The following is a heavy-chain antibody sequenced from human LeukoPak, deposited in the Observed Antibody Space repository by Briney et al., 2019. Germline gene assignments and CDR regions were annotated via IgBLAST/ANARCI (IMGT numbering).Heavy chain of an antibody. CDR3: ARRSEAFSGSPDY. CDR1: GFTFDDYG. Sequence: GGSLRLSCAASGFTFDDYGMSWVRQAPGKGLERVSGINWNGGNTGYADSVKGRFTISRDNAKNSLYLQMNSLRAEDTALYYCARRSEAFSGSPDYWGQGTLVTVSS. J-gene: IGHJ4*02. CDR2: INWNGGNT. D-gene: IGHD1-26*01. V-gene: IGHV3-20*04.